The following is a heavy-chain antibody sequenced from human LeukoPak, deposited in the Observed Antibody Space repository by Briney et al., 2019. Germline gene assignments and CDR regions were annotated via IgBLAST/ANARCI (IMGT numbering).Heavy chain of an antibody. J-gene: IGHJ5*02. V-gene: IGHV1-2*02. Sequence: GASVKVSCKASGYTFTGYYMHWVRQAPGQGLEWMGWINPNSGGTNYAQKFQGRVTMTRDTSISTAYMELSRLRSDDTAVYYCARGIQLWLILSRAWFDPWGQGTLVTVSS. CDR3: ARGIQLWLILSRAWFDP. CDR1: GYTFTGYY. CDR2: INPNSGGT. D-gene: IGHD5-18*01.